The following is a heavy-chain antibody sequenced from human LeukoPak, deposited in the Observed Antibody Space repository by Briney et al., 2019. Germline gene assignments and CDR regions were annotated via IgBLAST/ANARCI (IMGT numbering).Heavy chain of an antibody. J-gene: IGHJ5*01. CDR2: VSYSGST. Sequence: SETLSLTCSVTGGSMNSNAYWWGWVRQPPGKGLEWIGSVSYSGSTNYNPSLKSRVIISVDTSKNQVSLQLSSVTAADTALYYCGRLWSFYYDSRGNWFHSWGQGTLVPVSS. CDR3: GRLWSFYYDSRGNWFHS. CDR1: GGSMNSNAYW. D-gene: IGHD3-22*01. V-gene: IGHV4-39*01.